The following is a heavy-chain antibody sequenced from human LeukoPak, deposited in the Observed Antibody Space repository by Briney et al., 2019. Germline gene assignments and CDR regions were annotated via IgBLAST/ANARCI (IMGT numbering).Heavy chain of an antibody. J-gene: IGHJ4*02. V-gene: IGHV3-74*01. D-gene: IGHD6-19*01. CDR2: INSDGYSI. Sequence: PGGSLRLSYAATGFTFSSYWMHWVSQAPGKGPVWLARINSDGYSISYADSVKGRFTISRDNAKKTLYLQMNTLRAEDTAMYYCARAIAEAGTDSWGQGTLVTVSS. CDR3: ARAIAEAGTDS. CDR1: GFTFSSYW.